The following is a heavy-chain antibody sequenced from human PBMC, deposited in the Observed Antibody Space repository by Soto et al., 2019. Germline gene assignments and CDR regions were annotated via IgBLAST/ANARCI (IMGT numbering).Heavy chain of an antibody. CDR3: AKDPRERGTNGGGPIAHHFDH. J-gene: IGHJ4*02. CDR1: GFTFSSYA. V-gene: IGHV3-23*01. CDR2: ISGSGGST. Sequence: EVQLLESGGGLVQPGGSLRLSCAASGFTFSSYAMSWVRQAPGKGLEWVSAISGSGGSTYYADSVKGRFTISRDNSKNTVDLQMNRLRAEETAGKYWAKDPRERGTNGGGPIAHHFDHWGQGTLVTVSS. D-gene: IGHD3-16*01.